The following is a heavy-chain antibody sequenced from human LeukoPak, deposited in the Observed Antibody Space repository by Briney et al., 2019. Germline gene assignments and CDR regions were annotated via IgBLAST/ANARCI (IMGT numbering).Heavy chain of an antibody. J-gene: IGHJ4*02. V-gene: IGHV4-39*01. CDR2: IYYSGST. Sequence: PSETLSLTCTVSGGSISSSSYSWAWIRQPPGEGLEWIGNIYYSGSTYYNPSLKSRVTISVDTSKNQFSLKLSSVTAADTAVYYCARRSYYDGSGFFDYWGQGTLVTVSS. CDR1: GGSISSSSYS. D-gene: IGHD3-22*01. CDR3: ARRSYYDGSGFFDY.